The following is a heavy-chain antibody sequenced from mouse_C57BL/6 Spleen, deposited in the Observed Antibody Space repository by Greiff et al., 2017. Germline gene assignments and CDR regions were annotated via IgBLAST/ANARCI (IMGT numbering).Heavy chain of an antibody. J-gene: IGHJ3*01. CDR2: IYPGNSDT. CDR3: TKEDIGHSNYPAY. Sequence: EVQLQQSGTVLARPGASVKMSCKTSGYTFTSYWMHWVKQRPGQGLEWIGAIYPGNSDTSYNQKFKGKAKLTAVTSASTAYMELSSLTNEDSAVYYCTKEDIGHSNYPAYWGQGTLVTVSA. V-gene: IGHV1-5*01. CDR1: GYTFTSYW. D-gene: IGHD2-5*01.